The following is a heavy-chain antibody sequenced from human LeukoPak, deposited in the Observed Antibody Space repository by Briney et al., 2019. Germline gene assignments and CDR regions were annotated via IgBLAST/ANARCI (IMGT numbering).Heavy chain of an antibody. CDR3: ARRRVEDSPYYYYGMDV. CDR1: GYTFTGYY. Sequence: ASVKVSCKASGYTFTGYYMHWVRQAPGQGLEWMGWINPNSGGTNYAQKFQGWVTMTRDTSISTAYMELSRLRSDDTAVYYCARRRVEDSPYYYYGMDVWGQGTTVTVSS. D-gene: IGHD3/OR15-3a*01. J-gene: IGHJ6*02. CDR2: INPNSGGT. V-gene: IGHV1-2*04.